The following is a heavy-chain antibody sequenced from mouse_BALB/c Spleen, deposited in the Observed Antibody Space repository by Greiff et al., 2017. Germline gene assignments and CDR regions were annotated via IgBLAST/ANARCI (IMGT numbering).Heavy chain of an antibody. CDR1: GYTFTSYW. D-gene: IGHD4-1*01. Sequence: VQLQQPGAELVKPGASVKLSCKASGYTFTSYWMHWVKQRPGQGLEWIGEINPSNGRTNYNEKFKSKATLTVDKSSSTAYMQLSSLTSEDSAVYYCALTGTIDYWGQGTTLTVSS. J-gene: IGHJ2*01. CDR2: INPSNGRT. V-gene: IGHV1S81*02. CDR3: ALTGTIDY.